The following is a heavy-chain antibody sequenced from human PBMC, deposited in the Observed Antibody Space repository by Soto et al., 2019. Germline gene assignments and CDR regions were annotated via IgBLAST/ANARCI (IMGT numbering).Heavy chain of an antibody. Sequence: GGSLSLSCGASGFTFSSYAMSWVRQAPGKGLEWVSRLSGSGATTKYADSVEGRFTISRDNSKNTLYLQMDSLSAEDTAIYYCAKARCSDTDCYFPDTWGQGTLVTVSS. CDR2: LSGSGATT. J-gene: IGHJ5*02. CDR3: AKARCSDTDCYFPDT. V-gene: IGHV3-23*01. CDR1: GFTFSSYA. D-gene: IGHD2-21*02.